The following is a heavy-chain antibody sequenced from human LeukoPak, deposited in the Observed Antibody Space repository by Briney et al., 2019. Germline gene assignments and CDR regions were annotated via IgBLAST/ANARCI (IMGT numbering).Heavy chain of an antibody. D-gene: IGHD5-24*01. CDR2: IYYSGST. CDR3: ARQDDAFDY. CDR1: GGSISSGNYY. V-gene: IGHV4-30-4*01. Sequence: SQTPSLTCTVSGGSISSGNYYWSWIRQPPGKGLEWIGYIYYSGSTYYNPSLKSRVTISVDTSKNQSYLQLSSVTAADTAVYYCARQDDAFDYWGEGTLVTVSS. J-gene: IGHJ4*02.